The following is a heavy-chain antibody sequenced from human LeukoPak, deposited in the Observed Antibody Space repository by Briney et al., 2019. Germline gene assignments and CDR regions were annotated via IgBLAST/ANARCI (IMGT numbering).Heavy chain of an antibody. V-gene: IGHV4-38-2*02. CDR3: ARETKYYGSGSYFDY. J-gene: IGHJ4*02. Sequence: PSETLSLTCAVSGYSISSGYYWGWIRQPPGKGLEWIGEINHSGSTNYNPSLKSRVTISVDTSKNQFSLKLSSVTAADTAVYYCARETKYYGSGSYFDYWGQGTLVTVSS. CDR1: GYSISSGYY. D-gene: IGHD3-10*01. CDR2: INHSGST.